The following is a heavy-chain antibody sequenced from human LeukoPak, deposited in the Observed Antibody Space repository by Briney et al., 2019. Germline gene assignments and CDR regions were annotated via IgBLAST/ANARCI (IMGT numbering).Heavy chain of an antibody. D-gene: IGHD6-13*01. J-gene: IGHJ1*01. CDR3: AKDRVAATGIGELEH. V-gene: IGHV3-21*04. Sequence: PGGSLRLSCAASGFTFSSYSMNWVRQAPGKGLEWVSSISSSSSYIYYTDSVKGRFTISRDNSKNTLYLQMSSLRAEDTAVYYCAKDRVAATGIGELEHWGQGTLVTVSS. CDR1: GFTFSSYS. CDR2: ISSSSSYI.